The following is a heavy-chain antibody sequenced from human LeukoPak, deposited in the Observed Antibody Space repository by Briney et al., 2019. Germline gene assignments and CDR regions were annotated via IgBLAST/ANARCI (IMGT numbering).Heavy chain of an antibody. CDR1: GFTFSSYA. CDR2: ISYDGSNK. CDR3: AREGPEIRYFDCLYRVLSWYFDY. Sequence: GRSLRLSCAASGFTFSSYAMHWVRQAPGKGLEWVAVISYDGSNKYYADSVKGRFTISRDNSKNTLYLQMNSLRAEDTAVYYCAREGPEIRYFDCLYRVLSWYFDYWGQGTLVTVSS. D-gene: IGHD3-9*01. J-gene: IGHJ4*02. V-gene: IGHV3-30*04.